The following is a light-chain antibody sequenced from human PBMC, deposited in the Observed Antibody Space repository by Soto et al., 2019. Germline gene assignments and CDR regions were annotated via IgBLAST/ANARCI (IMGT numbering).Light chain of an antibody. CDR1: SSDVGGYNY. J-gene: IGLJ1*01. Sequence: QSALTQPASVSGSPGQSITISCTGTSSDVGGYNYVSWYQQHPGKAPKLMIYDVSNRPSGVSNRFSGSKSGNTASLTISGLQDEDEADYYCSSYTSLSTVFGTGTKLTVL. CDR2: DVS. V-gene: IGLV2-14*01. CDR3: SSYTSLSTV.